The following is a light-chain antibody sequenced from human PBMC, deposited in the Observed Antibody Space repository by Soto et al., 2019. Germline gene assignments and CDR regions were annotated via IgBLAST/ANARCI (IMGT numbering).Light chain of an antibody. Sequence: DIQMTQSPSTLSASVGDRVTITCRASQSISSWLAWYQQKPGKAPKLLIYRATTLQSGVPSRFSGSGSGTEFTLTISSLQPGDFATYYCQCYNINSRTFGQGTQVEIK. CDR2: RAT. CDR1: QSISSW. J-gene: IGKJ1*01. V-gene: IGKV1-5*03. CDR3: QCYNINSRT.